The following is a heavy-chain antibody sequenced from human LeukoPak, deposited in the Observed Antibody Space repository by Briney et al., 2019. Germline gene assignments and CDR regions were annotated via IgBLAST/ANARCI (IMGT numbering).Heavy chain of an antibody. J-gene: IGHJ3*02. CDR1: GSTFSSYW. Sequence: GGSLRLSCAASGSTFSSYWFHWVRQAPGKGLVWVSRINSDGSSTSYADSVKGRFTISRDNAKNTLYLQMNSLRAEDTAVYYCARVKLHDLGAFDIWGQGTMVTVSS. CDR3: ARVKLHDLGAFDI. CDR2: INSDGSST. D-gene: IGHD1-1*01. V-gene: IGHV3-74*01.